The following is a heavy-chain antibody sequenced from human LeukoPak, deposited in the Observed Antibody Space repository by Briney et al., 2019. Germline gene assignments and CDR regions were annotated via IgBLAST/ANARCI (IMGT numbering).Heavy chain of an antibody. CDR2: INTDGRTI. Sequence: GGSLRLSCAASGFTFSRYWMHWVRQAPGKGLVWVSRINTDGRTITYADSVKGRFTISRDNAKNSLYLQMNSLRAEDTAVYYCARDKKGALPDPWGQGTLVTVSS. CDR3: ARDKKGALPDP. J-gene: IGHJ5*02. CDR1: GFTFSRYW. D-gene: IGHD1-26*01. V-gene: IGHV3-74*01.